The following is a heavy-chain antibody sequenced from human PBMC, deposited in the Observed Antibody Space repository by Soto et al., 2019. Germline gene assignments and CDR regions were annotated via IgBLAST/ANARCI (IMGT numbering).Heavy chain of an antibody. V-gene: IGHV4-59*08. CDR3: ARRRGFPYYYGMDV. CDR1: GGSISSYY. D-gene: IGHD5-12*01. Sequence: SETLSLTCTVSGGSISSYYWSWIRQPPGKGLEWIGYIYYSGSTNYNPSLKSRVTISVDTSKNQLSLKLSSVTAADTAVYYCARRRGFPYYYGMDVWGQGTTVTVSS. CDR2: IYYSGST. J-gene: IGHJ6*02.